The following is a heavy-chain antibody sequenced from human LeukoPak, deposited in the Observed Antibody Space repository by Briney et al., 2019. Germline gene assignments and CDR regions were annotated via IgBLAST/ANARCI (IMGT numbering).Heavy chain of an antibody. Sequence: GGSLRLSCAACGFTFGNSWVHWVRHAPGKGLVWVSLINADGSTTTYADSVKGRFTISRDNARNTVSLQMNSLTIEDTAVYYCVVVVEPPDSDGFDVWGEGTMITVSS. J-gene: IGHJ3*01. CDR3: VVVVEPPDSDGFDV. D-gene: IGHD1-14*01. V-gene: IGHV3-74*01. CDR1: GFTFGNSW. CDR2: INADGSTT.